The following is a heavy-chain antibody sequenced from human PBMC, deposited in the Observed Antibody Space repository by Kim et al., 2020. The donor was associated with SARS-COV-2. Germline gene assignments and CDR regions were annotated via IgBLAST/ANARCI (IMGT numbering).Heavy chain of an antibody. CDR3: ARGGLEYGDYVFSV. Sequence: GGSLRLSCATSGFSFSDYAMSWVRQAPGKGLEWVSSISGSAGSTFYSDSMKGHFRISRDISKNTVYLQMNSLRVEDTAVYYCARGGLEYGDYVFSVWGQGTLVTVSS. CDR1: GFSFSDYA. D-gene: IGHD4-17*01. J-gene: IGHJ4*02. V-gene: IGHV3-23*01. CDR2: ISGSAGST.